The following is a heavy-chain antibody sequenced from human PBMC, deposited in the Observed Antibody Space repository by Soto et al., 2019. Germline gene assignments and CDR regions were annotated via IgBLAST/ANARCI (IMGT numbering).Heavy chain of an antibody. Sequence: EVQLVESGGGLVQPGGSLTLSCAASGFPFSGSGIHWVRQASGKGLEWVGRIRTKTNNYASAYAASVKGRVTISRDDSKNMAYLQMNSLNTEYTAVDYSTAMAGMDVWGQGTLVTVSS. CDR3: TAMAGMDV. CDR1: GFPFSGSG. V-gene: IGHV3-73*02. D-gene: IGHD6-19*01. J-gene: IGHJ4*02. CDR2: IRTKTNNYAS.